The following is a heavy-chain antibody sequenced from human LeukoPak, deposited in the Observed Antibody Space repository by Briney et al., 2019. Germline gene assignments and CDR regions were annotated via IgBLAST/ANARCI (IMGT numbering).Heavy chain of an antibody. CDR1: GGSVSSGDYY. V-gene: IGHV4-30-4*08. D-gene: IGHD3-22*01. CDR2: IYYSGST. J-gene: IGHJ4*02. CDR3: AREPEIRLSPHYYDSSGILDY. Sequence: SQTLSLTCTVSGGSVSSGDYYWNWIRQPPGKGLEWIGYIYYSGSTYYNPSLKSRLTISVDTSKNHFSLKLSSVTAADTAVYYCAREPEIRLSPHYYDSSGILDYWGQRTLVTVSS.